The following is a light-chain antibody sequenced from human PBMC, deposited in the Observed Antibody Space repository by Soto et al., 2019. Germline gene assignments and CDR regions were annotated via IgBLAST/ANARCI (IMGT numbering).Light chain of an antibody. Sequence: ELVLTQSPDTLSLSPGERATLSCRASRSVSSTSLAWYQQKPGQAPRLLIYDVSSRATGIPDRFSGSESGTDFTLTISGLEPEDFAVYYCQQYDTPPLMYTFGPGTKLDMK. CDR1: RSVSSTS. V-gene: IGKV3-20*01. CDR2: DVS. CDR3: QQYDTPPLMYT. J-gene: IGKJ2*01.